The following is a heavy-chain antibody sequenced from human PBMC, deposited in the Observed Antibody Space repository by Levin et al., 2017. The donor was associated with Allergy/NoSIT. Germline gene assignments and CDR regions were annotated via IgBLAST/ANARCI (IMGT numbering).Heavy chain of an antibody. D-gene: IGHD2-15*01. Sequence: PSETLSLTCTVSGGSISSYYWSWIRQPPGKGLEWIGYIYYSGSTNYNPSLKSRVTISVDTSKNQFSLKLSSVTAADTAVYYCASLLYCSGGSCRDYWGQGTLVTVSS. CDR1: GGSISSYY. CDR2: IYYSGST. J-gene: IGHJ4*02. CDR3: ASLLYCSGGSCRDY. V-gene: IGHV4-59*08.